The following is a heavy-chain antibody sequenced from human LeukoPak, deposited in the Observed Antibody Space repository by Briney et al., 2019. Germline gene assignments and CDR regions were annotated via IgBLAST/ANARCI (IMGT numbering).Heavy chain of an antibody. Sequence: GGSLLLSCPASGFPFGDYAMSWFRQAPGKGLEWVGFIRSKAYGGTTEYAASVKGRFTISRDNSKSIADLKMNSPKTEDTAVYYCTRGATSSSIDYWGQGTLVTVSS. D-gene: IGHD6-6*01. V-gene: IGHV3-49*03. CDR2: IRSKAYGGTT. CDR1: GFPFGDYA. CDR3: TRGATSSSIDY. J-gene: IGHJ4*02.